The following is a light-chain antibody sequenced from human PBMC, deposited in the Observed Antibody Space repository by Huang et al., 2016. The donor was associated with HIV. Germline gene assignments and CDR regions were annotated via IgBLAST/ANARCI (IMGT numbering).Light chain of an antibody. CDR1: QSVNSD. CDR3: QQYNDWPPLT. J-gene: IGKJ4*01. Sequence: EIEMTQSPAILSVSPGERAPLSCRASQSVNSDLAWYLQKPGQAPRLLIYGASTRAIGIPAKFNGKGSGTEFSLSISNLQSDDFGVYYCQQYNDWPPLTFGGGTKVEI. V-gene: IGKV3-15*01. CDR2: GAS.